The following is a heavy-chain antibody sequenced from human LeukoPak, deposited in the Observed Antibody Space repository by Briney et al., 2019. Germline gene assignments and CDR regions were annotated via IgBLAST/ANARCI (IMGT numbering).Heavy chain of an antibody. J-gene: IGHJ3*02. D-gene: IGHD2-15*01. CDR1: GFTFSSYS. Sequence: PGGSLRLSCAASGFTFSSYSMNWVRQAPGKGLEWVSSISSSSSYIYYADSVKGRFTISRDNAKNSLYLQMNSLRAEDTAVYCCARQYCSGGSCYVDAFDIWGQGTMVTVSS. CDR3: ARQYCSGGSCYVDAFDI. V-gene: IGHV3-21*01. CDR2: ISSSSSYI.